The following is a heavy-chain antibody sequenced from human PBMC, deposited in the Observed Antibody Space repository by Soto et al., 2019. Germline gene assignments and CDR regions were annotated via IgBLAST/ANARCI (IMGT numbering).Heavy chain of an antibody. CDR3: SRGDSTDCSNGVCPFFYNSSVDV. V-gene: IGHV1-2*04. Sequence: ASVKVSCEASGYSFTDYHIHWVRQAPGQGLEWLGRINPKSGGTSTAQKFQGWVTMTTDTSISTASIERTRLTSDDTAIYYCSRGDSTDCSNGVCPFFYNSSVDVWSQGTTVTAP. J-gene: IGHJ6*02. D-gene: IGHD2-8*01. CDR1: GYSFTDYH. CDR2: INPKSGGT.